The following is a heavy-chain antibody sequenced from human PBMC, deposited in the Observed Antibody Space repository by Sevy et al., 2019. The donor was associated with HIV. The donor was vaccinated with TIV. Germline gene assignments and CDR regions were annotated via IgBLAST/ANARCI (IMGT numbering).Heavy chain of an antibody. CDR2: ISYDGRNNK. CDR3: ARDRGEILHSAFDY. Sequence: GGSLRLSCAASGFRFSDYSMHWVRQAPGKGLEWVAVISYDGRNNKYNVDSVKGRFTISRDNSKNTLFLQMNSLRAEDSAIYYCARDRGEILHSAFDYWGQGTLVNVSS. J-gene: IGHJ4*02. D-gene: IGHD3-16*01. CDR1: GFRFSDYS. V-gene: IGHV3-30*14.